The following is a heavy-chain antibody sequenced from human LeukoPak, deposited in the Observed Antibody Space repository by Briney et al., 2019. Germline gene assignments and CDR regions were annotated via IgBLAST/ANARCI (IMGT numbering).Heavy chain of an antibody. V-gene: IGHV5-51*01. CDR3: ARYVVVIATTYDAFDI. CDR2: IYPGDSDT. Sequence: KDGESLKISCKGSGYSFTSYWIGWVRQMPGKGLEWMGIIYPGDSDTRYSPSFQGQVTISADKSISTAYLQWSSLKASDTAMYYCARYVVVIATTYDAFDIWGQGTMVTVSS. CDR1: GYSFTSYW. D-gene: IGHD2-21*01. J-gene: IGHJ3*02.